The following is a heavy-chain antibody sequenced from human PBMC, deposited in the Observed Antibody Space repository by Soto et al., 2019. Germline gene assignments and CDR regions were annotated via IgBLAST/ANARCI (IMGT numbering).Heavy chain of an antibody. Sequence: QVQLVQSGAEVKKPGASVKVSCKASGYTFTNYGISWVRQAPGQGLEWMGWISAYNGNTKYAQKLQGRVTMTTDTTTSTADMERRSLRSDDTAVYYCARDSPPLDYWGQGTLVTVSS. J-gene: IGHJ4*02. V-gene: IGHV1-18*01. CDR1: GYTFTNYG. CDR3: ARDSPPLDY. CDR2: ISAYNGNT.